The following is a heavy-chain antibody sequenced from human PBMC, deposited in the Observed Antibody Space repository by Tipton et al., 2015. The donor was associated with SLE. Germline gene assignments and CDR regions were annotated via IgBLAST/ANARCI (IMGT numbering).Heavy chain of an antibody. V-gene: IGHV4-34*09. CDR1: GGSFSTYH. D-gene: IGHD2-2*01. Sequence: TLSLTCAVFGGSFSTYHWSWIRQPPGKGLEWIGYIYHSGSTSYNPSLKSRVTISVDRSKNQFSLKLSSVTAADTAVYYCARDRGYCSSASCYNWFDPWGQGTLVTVSS. CDR2: IYHSGST. CDR3: ARDRGYCSSASCYNWFDP. J-gene: IGHJ5*02.